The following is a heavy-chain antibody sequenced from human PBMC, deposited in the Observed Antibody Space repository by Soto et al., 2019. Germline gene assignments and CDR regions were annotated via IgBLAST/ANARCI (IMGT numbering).Heavy chain of an antibody. V-gene: IGHV3-23*01. Sequence: GGSLRLSCAASGFTFSSYAMSWVRQAPGKGLEWVSAISGSGGSTYYADSVRGRFTISRDNSKNTLYLQMNSLRAEDTAVYYCAKITTVTTRGYFDYWGQGTLVTSPQ. J-gene: IGHJ4*02. CDR1: GFTFSSYA. D-gene: IGHD4-17*01. CDR2: ISGSGGST. CDR3: AKITTVTTRGYFDY.